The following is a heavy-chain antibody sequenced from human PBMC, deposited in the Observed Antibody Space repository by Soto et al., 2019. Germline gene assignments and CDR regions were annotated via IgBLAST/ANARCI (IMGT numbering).Heavy chain of an antibody. D-gene: IGHD3-22*01. Sequence: SGPTLVNATQTLTLTCTFSGFSLITIGMCVSWIRQPPGKALEWLSLIDWDDDKYYSTSLKTRLTISKDTSKNQVVLTMTNMDPVDTATYYCARSLNYYDSSGYYSWGAFDIWGQGTMVTVSS. CDR3: ARSLNYYDSSGYYSWGAFDI. J-gene: IGHJ3*02. V-gene: IGHV2-70*01. CDR1: GFSLITIGMC. CDR2: IDWDDDK.